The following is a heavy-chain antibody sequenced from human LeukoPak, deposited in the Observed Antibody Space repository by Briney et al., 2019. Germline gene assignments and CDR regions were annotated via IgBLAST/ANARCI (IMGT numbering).Heavy chain of an antibody. CDR3: ARGSYFYGSGSFMGSDY. J-gene: IGHJ4*02. V-gene: IGHV1-3*01. D-gene: IGHD3-10*01. CDR1: GYTFTNYA. CDR2: INAGNGNT. Sequence: ASVKDSCKASGYTFTNYAVHWVRQAPGQRLEWMGWINAGNGNTEYSRNFQDRVTITRDTSATTAYMELSSLRSEDTAVYYCARGSYFYGSGSFMGSDYWGQGTLVTVSS.